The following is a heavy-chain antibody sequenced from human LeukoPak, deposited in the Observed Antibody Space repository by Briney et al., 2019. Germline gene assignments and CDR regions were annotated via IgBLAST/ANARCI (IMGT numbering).Heavy chain of an antibody. CDR3: VYYYSSGYYYGRLRY. D-gene: IGHD3-22*01. CDR2: INAGGDNT. J-gene: IGHJ4*02. Sequence: GGSLRLSCAASRFTFSEHALGWVRQTPGKGLEWVSDINAGGDNTHHADSVRGQFTISRDNSKNTLYLQMSRLRAEDTAVYFCVYYYSSGYYYGRLRYWGQGTPVTVSS. V-gene: IGHV3-23*01. CDR1: RFTFSEHA.